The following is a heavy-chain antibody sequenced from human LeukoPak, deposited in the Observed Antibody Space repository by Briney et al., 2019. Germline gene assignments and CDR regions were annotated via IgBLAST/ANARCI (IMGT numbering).Heavy chain of an antibody. CDR2: IYHSGST. J-gene: IGHJ6*02. Sequence: PSETLSLTCAVSGGSISSGGYSWSWIRQPPGKGLEWIGYIYHSGSTYYNPSHKSRVTISVDRSKNQFSLKLSSVTAADTAVYYCARGPYSGYDSYYYGMDVWGQGTTVTVSS. CDR3: ARGPYSGYDSYYYGMDV. V-gene: IGHV4-30-2*01. D-gene: IGHD5-12*01. CDR1: GGSISSGGYS.